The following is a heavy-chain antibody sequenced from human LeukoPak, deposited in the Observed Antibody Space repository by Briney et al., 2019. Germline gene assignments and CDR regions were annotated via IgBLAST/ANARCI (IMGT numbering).Heavy chain of an antibody. V-gene: IGHV3-30*02. CDR1: GFTFSSYG. D-gene: IGHD3-10*01. Sequence: GGSLRLSCAASGFTFSSYGMHWVRQAPGKGLEGVAFIRYDGSNKYYADSVKGRFTISRDNSKNTLYLQMNSLRAEDTAVYYCAKGEDMVRGPIGYYYYMDVWGKGTTVTISS. J-gene: IGHJ6*03. CDR3: AKGEDMVRGPIGYYYYMDV. CDR2: IRYDGSNK.